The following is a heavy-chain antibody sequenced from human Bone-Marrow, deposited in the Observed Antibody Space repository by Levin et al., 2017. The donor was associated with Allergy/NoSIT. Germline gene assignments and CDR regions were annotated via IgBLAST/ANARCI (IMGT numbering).Heavy chain of an antibody. V-gene: IGHV3-11*01. D-gene: IGHD2-15*01. J-gene: IGHJ5*02. CDR2: ISSSGSTI. CDR1: GFTFSDYY. Sequence: GESLKISCAASGFTFSDYYMSWIRQAPGKGLEWVSYISSSGSTIYYADSVKGRFTISRDNAKNSLYLQMNSLRAEDTAVYYCARDLSYYCSGGSCPNWFDPWGQGTLVTVSS. CDR3: ARDLSYYCSGGSCPNWFDP.